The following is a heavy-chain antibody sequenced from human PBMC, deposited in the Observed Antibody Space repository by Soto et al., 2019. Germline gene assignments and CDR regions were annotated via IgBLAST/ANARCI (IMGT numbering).Heavy chain of an antibody. D-gene: IGHD1-26*01. CDR2: IYLTGST. CDR3: ARGSGWADFDY. J-gene: IGHJ4*02. Sequence: PSETLSLTCTVSGGSISSASHYWSWFRQHPAKGLEWIGYIYLTGSTYYNPSLKSRVTISIDMSKNQFSLILSSVTAADTAVYYCARGSGWADFDYWGQGTLVTVSS. CDR1: GGSISSASHY. V-gene: IGHV4-31*03.